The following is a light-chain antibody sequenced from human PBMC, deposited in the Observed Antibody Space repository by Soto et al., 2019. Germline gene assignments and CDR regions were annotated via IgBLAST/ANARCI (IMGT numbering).Light chain of an antibody. CDR3: QSYDSSLNRV. V-gene: IGLV1-40*01. J-gene: IGLJ1*01. CDR2: GDN. Sequence: QSALSQPPSVSGAPGQRITISCTGSSSNIGANYDVHWYRQVPGTAPKLLMSGDNNRPSGVADRFSGSKSGTSASPAITRLQAEDEADYYCQSYDSSLNRVFGTGTKVTVL. CDR1: SSNIGANYD.